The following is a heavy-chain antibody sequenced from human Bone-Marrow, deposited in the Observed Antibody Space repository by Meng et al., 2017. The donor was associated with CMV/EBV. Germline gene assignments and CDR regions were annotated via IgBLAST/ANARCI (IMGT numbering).Heavy chain of an antibody. CDR2: IKPDGSEV. Sequence: GGSLRLTCAVSGFTFNNYWMSWGRQAPGKGLEWVATIKPDGSEVHYVDSVKGRFTISRDNAKNSLYLQMNSMRAEDTALYYCAKDLTTTGTPRSHFDYWGQGTLVTVSS. J-gene: IGHJ4*02. CDR3: AKDLTTTGTPRSHFDY. D-gene: IGHD1-1*01. V-gene: IGHV3-7*03. CDR1: GFTFNNYW.